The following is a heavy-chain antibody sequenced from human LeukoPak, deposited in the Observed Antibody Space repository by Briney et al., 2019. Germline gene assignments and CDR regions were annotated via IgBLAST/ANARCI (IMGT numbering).Heavy chain of an antibody. D-gene: IGHD3-22*01. CDR3: AKRGVVIRVILVGFHKEAYYFDS. V-gene: IGHV3-23*01. Sequence: GGSLRLSCAVSGITVSNYGMSWVRQAPGKGLEWVAGISGSGGGTNYADSVKGRFTISRDNFKNTLYQQMNSLRAEDTAVYFCAKRGVVIRVILVGFHKEAYYFDSWGQGALVTVSS. J-gene: IGHJ4*02. CDR2: ISGSGGGT. CDR1: GITVSNYG.